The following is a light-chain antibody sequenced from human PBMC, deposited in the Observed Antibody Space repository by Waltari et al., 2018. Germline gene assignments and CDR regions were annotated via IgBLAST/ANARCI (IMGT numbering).Light chain of an antibody. CDR2: GAS. CDR1: QSVSSSY. J-gene: IGKJ1*01. CDR3: QQYGSSRT. Sequence: EIVLTQSPGTLSLSPGERATLSCRASQSVSSSYLAWYQQKPGQAPRPLIYGASSRGTGIPDRFSGSGSGTDFTLTISRLEPEDFAVYYCQQYGSSRTFGQGTKVEIK. V-gene: IGKV3-20*01.